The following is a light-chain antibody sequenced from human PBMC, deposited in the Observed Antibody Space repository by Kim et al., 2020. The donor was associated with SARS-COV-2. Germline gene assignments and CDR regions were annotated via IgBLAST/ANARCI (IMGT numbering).Light chain of an antibody. CDR2: TDN. CDR1: SSNIGSNT. Sequence: QSVLTQPPSASGSPGQRVIISCFGSSSNIGSNTVNWYQQLPGTAPKLLMYTDNQRPSGVPDRFSGSKSGTSASLAISGLQSEDEADYYCATWDDSLNGPVFGGGTQLTVL. J-gene: IGLJ7*01. CDR3: ATWDDSLNGPV. V-gene: IGLV1-44*01.